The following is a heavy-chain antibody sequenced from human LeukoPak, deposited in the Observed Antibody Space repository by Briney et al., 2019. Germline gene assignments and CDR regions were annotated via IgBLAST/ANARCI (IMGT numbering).Heavy chain of an antibody. Sequence: GESLKISCTGSGYSFSSYWIGWVRQMPGKGLELMGIIYPGDSDTRYSPSFQGQVTISADKSISTAYLQWSSLKASYTAMYYCARSLKGYDFWSGPNDAFDIWGQGTMVTVSS. D-gene: IGHD3-3*01. CDR2: IYPGDSDT. J-gene: IGHJ3*02. CDR3: ARSLKGYDFWSGPNDAFDI. V-gene: IGHV5-51*01. CDR1: GYSFSSYW.